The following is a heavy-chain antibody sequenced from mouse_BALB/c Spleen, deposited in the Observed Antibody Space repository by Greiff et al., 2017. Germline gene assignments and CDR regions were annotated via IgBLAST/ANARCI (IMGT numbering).Heavy chain of an antibody. CDR3: ARGTTVVAPAY. J-gene: IGHJ3*01. D-gene: IGHD1-1*01. V-gene: IGHV1-39*01. CDR1: GYSFTDYI. Sequence: QLQQTGPELVKPGASVKISCKASGYSFTDYIMLWVKQSHGKSLEWIGNINPYYGSTSYNLKFKGKATLTVDKSSSTAYMQLNSLTSEDSAVYYCARGTTVVAPAYWGQGTLVTVSA. CDR2: INPYYGST.